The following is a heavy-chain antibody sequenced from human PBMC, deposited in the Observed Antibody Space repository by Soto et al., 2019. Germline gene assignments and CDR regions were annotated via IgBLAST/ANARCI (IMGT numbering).Heavy chain of an antibody. J-gene: IGHJ4*02. V-gene: IGHV4-59*01. CDR2: IYYSGST. Sequence: VQLQESGPGLVKPSETLSLTCTVSGGSISSYYWSWIRQPPGKGLEWIGYIYYSGSTNYNPSLKSRVTISVDTSKNQFSLNLSSVTAADTAVYYCSRGAGRLEYWGQGTLVTVSA. CDR1: GGSISSYY. D-gene: IGHD1-1*01. CDR3: SRGAGRLEY.